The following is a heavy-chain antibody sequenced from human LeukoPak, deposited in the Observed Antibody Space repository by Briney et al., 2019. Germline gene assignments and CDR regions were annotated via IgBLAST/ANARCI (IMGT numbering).Heavy chain of an antibody. CDR2: ISAYNGNT. J-gene: IGHJ6*03. D-gene: IGHD6-13*01. CDR1: GYTFTSYG. V-gene: IGHV1-18*01. Sequence: GASVKVSCKASGYTFTSYGISWVRQAPGQGLEWMGWISAYNGNTNYAQKLQGRVTMTTDTSTSTAYMELRSLRSDDTAVYYCARGAHSSPYYYYYYMDVWGKGTSVTVSS. CDR3: ARGAHSSPYYYYYYMDV.